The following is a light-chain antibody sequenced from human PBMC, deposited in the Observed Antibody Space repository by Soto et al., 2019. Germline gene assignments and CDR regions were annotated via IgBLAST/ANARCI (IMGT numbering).Light chain of an antibody. CDR3: QQYDSFSVT. Sequence: EIVMTQSPPTLSVYPGERATLSCRAIQTVNSNLAWYQQKPGQAPRLLIYGASTRATGIPARFSGSGSGTEFTLTISSLQPEDFATYYCQQYDSFSVTFGQGTKVDI. CDR2: GAS. J-gene: IGKJ1*01. CDR1: QTVNSN. V-gene: IGKV3-15*01.